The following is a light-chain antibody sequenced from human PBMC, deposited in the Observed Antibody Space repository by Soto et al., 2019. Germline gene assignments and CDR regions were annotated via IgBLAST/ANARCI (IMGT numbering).Light chain of an antibody. Sequence: EIVLTQSPGTLSLSPGERATLSCRASQSVSSSYLAGYQQKPGQAPMLLIYGASSRATGIPDRFRGSGSGTDFTLTISRLEPEDFAVYYCQQYGSSPLTFGGGTKVEIK. CDR3: QQYGSSPLT. V-gene: IGKV3-20*01. CDR2: GAS. CDR1: QSVSSSY. J-gene: IGKJ4*01.